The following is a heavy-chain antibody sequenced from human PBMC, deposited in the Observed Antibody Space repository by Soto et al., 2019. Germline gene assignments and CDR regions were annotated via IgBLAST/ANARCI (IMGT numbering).Heavy chain of an antibody. D-gene: IGHD4-17*01. J-gene: IGHJ2*01. CDR3: ARAVTTPWYFDL. V-gene: IGHV1-69*12. CDR2: IIPIFGTA. CDR1: GGTFSSYA. Sequence: QVQLVQSGAEVKKPGSSVKVSCKASGGTFSSYAISWVRQAPGQGLEWMGGIIPIFGTANYAQKFQGRVTITAXXXTSTAYXXXSSLRXEDTAVYYCARAVTTPWYFDLWGRGTLVTVSS.